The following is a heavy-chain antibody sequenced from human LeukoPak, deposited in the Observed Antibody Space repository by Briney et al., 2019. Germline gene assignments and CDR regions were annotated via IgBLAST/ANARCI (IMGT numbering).Heavy chain of an antibody. J-gene: IGHJ4*01. Sequence: PGGSLRLSCAVSGFTFTDYWMNWVHQAPGKGLEWVASIRQDGGEKSYVDSVKGRFTISRDNTKSPLYLQMSSLRAEDTALYYCARDGTAPGLYFDLWGQGTLVTVSS. CDR2: IRQDGGEK. CDR3: ARDGTAPGLYFDL. V-gene: IGHV3-7*01. D-gene: IGHD6-13*01. CDR1: GFTFTDYW.